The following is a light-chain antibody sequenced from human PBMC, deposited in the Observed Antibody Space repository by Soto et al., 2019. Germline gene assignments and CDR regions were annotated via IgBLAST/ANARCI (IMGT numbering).Light chain of an antibody. CDR3: QSYDSSLSGYVV. V-gene: IGLV1-40*01. CDR1: SSNIGAGYD. Sequence: QPVLTQPPSVSGAPGQRVTISCTGSSSNIGAGYDVHWYQQLPGTASKLLICGHSNRPSGVPDRFSGSKSGTSASLAITGLQAEDEADYYCQSYDSSLSGYVVFGGGTKLTVL. J-gene: IGLJ2*01. CDR2: GHS.